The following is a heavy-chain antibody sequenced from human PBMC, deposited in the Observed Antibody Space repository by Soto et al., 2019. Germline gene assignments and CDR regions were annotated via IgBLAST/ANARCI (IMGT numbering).Heavy chain of an antibody. J-gene: IGHJ4*02. V-gene: IGHV3-23*01. CDR2: MTGSGDTT. Sequence: EVQLLESGGALVQPGGSLRLSCRGSGFTFSDFAMNWVRQAPNKGLEWVSTMTGSGDTTYYAESVKGRFTISRDNAKSSLFLQMNSLRAEDTAVYYCARVTSNSCLDYWGQGTLVTVSS. CDR1: GFTFSDFA. D-gene: IGHD6-13*01. CDR3: ARVTSNSCLDY.